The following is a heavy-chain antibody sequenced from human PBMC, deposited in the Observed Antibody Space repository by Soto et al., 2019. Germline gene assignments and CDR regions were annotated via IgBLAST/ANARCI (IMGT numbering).Heavy chain of an antibody. CDR2: ISGSGGST. Sequence: GESLTLSCAASGFTFSSYAMRWVRQAPGKGLEWVSAISGSGGSTYYADSVKGRLTISRDNSKNTLYLQMNSLRAEDTAVYYCAKDEHNDYWGQGTLVTVSS. CDR1: GFTFSSYA. D-gene: IGHD2-21*01. J-gene: IGHJ4*02. V-gene: IGHV3-23*01. CDR3: AKDEHNDY.